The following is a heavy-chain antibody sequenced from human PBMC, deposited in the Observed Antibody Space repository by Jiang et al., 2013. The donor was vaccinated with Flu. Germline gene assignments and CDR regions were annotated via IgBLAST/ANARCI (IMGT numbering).Heavy chain of an antibody. D-gene: IGHD5-12*01. CDR1: GGSIISSSYY. CDR3: ARAQKYSGFELPYFDS. CDR2: SLYGST. V-gene: IGHV4-39*07. J-gene: IGHJ4*02. Sequence: TCTVFGGSIISSSYYWVWIRQVPGRGWNGLGVSLYGSTYXNPSLRSRVTMSVDTSKSQFSLKLSSVTAADTAVYYCARAQKYSGFELPYFDSWGQGNLVIVSS.